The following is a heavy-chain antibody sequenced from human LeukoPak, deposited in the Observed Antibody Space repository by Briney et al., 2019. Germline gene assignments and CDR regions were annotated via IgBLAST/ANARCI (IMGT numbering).Heavy chain of an antibody. CDR1: GGSISSSSYY. Sequence: SETLSLTCTVSGGSISSSSYYWGWIRQPPGKGLEWIGSIYYSGNTYYNASLKSQVSISIDTSKNQFSLRLTSVTAADTAVYYCASTIPLPTMIVAEPYNWFDPWGQGTLVTVSS. D-gene: IGHD3-22*01. V-gene: IGHV4-39*01. CDR3: ASTIPLPTMIVAEPYNWFDP. J-gene: IGHJ5*02. CDR2: IYYSGNT.